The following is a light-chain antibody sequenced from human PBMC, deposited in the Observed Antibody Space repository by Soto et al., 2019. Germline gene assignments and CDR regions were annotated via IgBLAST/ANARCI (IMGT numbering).Light chain of an antibody. CDR2: DVN. Sequence: QSVLTQPASVPGSPGQSITISCTGTSSDIGGYNYVSWYQQHPGKAPKLMIYDVNNRPSGVSNRFSGSKSGNTASLTISGLQAEDEADYYCSSYTSSSTAVFGGGTKLTVL. CDR3: SSYTSSSTAV. J-gene: IGLJ2*01. CDR1: SSDIGGYNY. V-gene: IGLV2-14*01.